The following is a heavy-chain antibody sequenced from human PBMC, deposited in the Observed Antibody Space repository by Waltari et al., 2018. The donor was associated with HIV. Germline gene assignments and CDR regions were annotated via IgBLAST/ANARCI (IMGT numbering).Heavy chain of an antibody. CDR3: ARGYSYDRSGEAFDI. CDR2: MNPNSGNP. V-gene: IGHV1-8*01. CDR1: GYTFTNYD. D-gene: IGHD3-22*01. Sequence: QVQLVQSGAEVKKPGASVKVSCKASGYTFTNYDINWVRQATGQGLEWRGWMNPNSGNPSYAQKFQGRVTMTRNTSISTAYMELSSLRSEDTAVYYCARGYSYDRSGEAFDIWGQGTMVTVSS. J-gene: IGHJ3*02.